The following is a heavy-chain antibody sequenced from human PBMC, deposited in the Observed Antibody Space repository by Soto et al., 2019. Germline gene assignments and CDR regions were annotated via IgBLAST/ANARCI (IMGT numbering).Heavy chain of an antibody. D-gene: IGHD6-13*01. CDR1: GFTFSSYW. CDR3: AIYSSSWHAVDS. CDR2: ISSDGSSI. J-gene: IGHJ4*02. Sequence: EVQLVESGGGLVQPGGSLRLSCAASGFTFSSYWMHWVRQAPGKGLEWVSRISSDGSSISYVDSVKGRFTISRDNAKNTLYLQMNSLRAEDTAVYYCAIYSSSWHAVDSWGQGTLITVSS. V-gene: IGHV3-74*01.